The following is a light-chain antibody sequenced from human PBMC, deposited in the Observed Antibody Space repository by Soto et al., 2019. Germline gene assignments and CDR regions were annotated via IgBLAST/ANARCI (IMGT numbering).Light chain of an antibody. Sequence: PGERATLSCRASQSVSSSYLAWYQQKPGQAPRLLIYGASSRAAGIPDRFSGSGSGTDFSLTISRLEPEDFAVYYCQQYGSLPFTFGPGTKVDIK. J-gene: IGKJ3*01. CDR3: QQYGSLPFT. CDR1: QSVSSSY. CDR2: GAS. V-gene: IGKV3-20*01.